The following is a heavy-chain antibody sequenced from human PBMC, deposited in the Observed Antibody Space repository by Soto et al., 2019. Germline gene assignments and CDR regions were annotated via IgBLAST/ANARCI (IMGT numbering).Heavy chain of an antibody. CDR1: GFTFSIDA. CDR2: MSRNGDNT. D-gene: IGHD1-26*01. J-gene: IGHJ4*01. CDR3: AKDESTTNPLYSFVF. Sequence: PGGYLRLSCAASGFTFSIDAMTWFRQAPGKGLEWVSSMSRNGDNTYYADSVKGRFTISRDNSKNTLYLQMNSLRAEDTAIYYCAKDESTTNPLYSFVFWGPGLLVSVPS. V-gene: IGHV3-23*01.